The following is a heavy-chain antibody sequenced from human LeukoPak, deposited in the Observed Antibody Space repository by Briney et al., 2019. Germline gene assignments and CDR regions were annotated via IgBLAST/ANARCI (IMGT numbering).Heavy chain of an antibody. CDR2: ISYDGSNK. CDR1: GFTFSSYG. V-gene: IGHV3-30*18. Sequence: GRSLRLSCAASGFTFSSYGMHWVRQAPGKGLEWVAVISYDGSNKYYADSVKGRFTISRDNSKNTLYLQMNSLRAEDTAVYYCAKADNQCSSSVPNYWGQGTLVTVSS. J-gene: IGHJ4*02. D-gene: IGHD6-13*01. CDR3: AKADNQCSSSVPNY.